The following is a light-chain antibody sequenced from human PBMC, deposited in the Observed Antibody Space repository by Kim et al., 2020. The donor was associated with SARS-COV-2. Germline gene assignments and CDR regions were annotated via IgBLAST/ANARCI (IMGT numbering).Light chain of an antibody. Sequence: SPGEAPTPSSRASQSVSSSNLAWYQQKPGQAPRLLMYGASSRATGIPDRFSGSGSGTDFILTISRLEPEDFAVNYCQQYGIAPPYTFGQGTKLEI. V-gene: IGKV3-20*01. J-gene: IGKJ2*01. CDR2: GAS. CDR1: QSVSSSN. CDR3: QQYGIAPPYT.